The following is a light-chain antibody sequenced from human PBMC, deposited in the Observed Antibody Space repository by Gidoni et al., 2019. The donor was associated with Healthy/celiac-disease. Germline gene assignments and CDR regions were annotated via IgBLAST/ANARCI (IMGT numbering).Light chain of an antibody. V-gene: IGLV2-11*01. CDR3: CSYAGSYTLV. CDR2: DVS. J-gene: IGLJ2*01. CDR1: SSDVGGYNY. Sequence: QSALTPPRSVSGYPGQSVTISCTGTSSDVGGYNYVSGYQQHPGKPPKLMIYDVSKRPSGFPDRFSGSKSGNTASLTISGLQAEDEADYYCCSYAGSYTLVFGGGTKLTVL.